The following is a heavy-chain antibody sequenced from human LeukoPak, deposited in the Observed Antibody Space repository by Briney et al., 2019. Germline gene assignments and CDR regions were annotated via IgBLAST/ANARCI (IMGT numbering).Heavy chain of an antibody. D-gene: IGHD4-23*01. Sequence: SETLSLTCTVSGYSISSGYYWGWIRQPPGKGLGWIGSIYHSGSTYYNPSLKSRVTISVDTSKNQFSLKLSSVTAADTAVYYCARDDYGGNRGVDYWGQGTLVTVSS. J-gene: IGHJ4*02. CDR1: GYSISSGYY. CDR3: ARDDYGGNRGVDY. CDR2: IYHSGST. V-gene: IGHV4-38-2*02.